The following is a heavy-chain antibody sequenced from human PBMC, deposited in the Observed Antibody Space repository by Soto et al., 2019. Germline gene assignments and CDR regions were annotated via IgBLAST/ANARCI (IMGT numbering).Heavy chain of an antibody. CDR1: GGSFSGYY. Sequence: PSETLSLTCAVYGGSFSGYYWSWIRQPLGKGLEWIGEINHSGSTNYNPSLKSRVTISVDTSKNQFSLKLSSVTAADTAVYYCARGVRYGDYGDYYYYSMDVWGTGTTVTVSS. V-gene: IGHV4-34*01. J-gene: IGHJ6*03. CDR2: INHSGST. D-gene: IGHD4-17*01. CDR3: ARGVRYGDYGDYYYYSMDV.